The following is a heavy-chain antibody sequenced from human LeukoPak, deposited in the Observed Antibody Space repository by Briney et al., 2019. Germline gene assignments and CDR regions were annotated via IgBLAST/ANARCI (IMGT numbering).Heavy chain of an antibody. Sequence: GGALRLSCAASGFTFRSSEMNWVRQAPGKGLEWVSYISSRASTFYYADSVKGRFTISRDNAKNSLDLQMNSLRAEDTAVYYCARSKLGIRHDAFDIWGQGTMVTVSS. J-gene: IGHJ3*02. V-gene: IGHV3-48*03. CDR3: ARSKLGIRHDAFDI. CDR1: GFTFRSSE. CDR2: ISSRASTF. D-gene: IGHD3-16*01.